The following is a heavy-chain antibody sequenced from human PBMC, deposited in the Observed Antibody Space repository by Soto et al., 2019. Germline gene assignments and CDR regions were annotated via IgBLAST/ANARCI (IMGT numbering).Heavy chain of an antibody. V-gene: IGHV3-30*18. CDR1: GFTFRTYG. Sequence: QVQLVESGGGVVQPGRSLRLSGAASGFTFRTYGMHWVRQAPGKGLEWVAVISYDGSNKYYADSVKGRFTISRDNSKNTLYLQMNSLRAEDTAVYYCAKDSDYYDILTAWGQGTLVTVSS. D-gene: IGHD3-9*01. CDR2: ISYDGSNK. J-gene: IGHJ5*02. CDR3: AKDSDYYDILTA.